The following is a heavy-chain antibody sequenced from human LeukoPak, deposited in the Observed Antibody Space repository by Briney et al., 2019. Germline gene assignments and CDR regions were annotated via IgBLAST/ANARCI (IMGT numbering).Heavy chain of an antibody. CDR2: IYYSGST. J-gene: IGHJ4*02. D-gene: IGHD3-16*02. V-gene: IGHV4-59*08. CDR3: ARSIMITFGGVIEDYFDY. CDR1: GGSISSYY. Sequence: SEILSLTCTVSGGSISSYYWSWIRQPPGKGLEWIGYIYYSGSTNYNPSLKSRVTISVDTSKNQFSLKLSSVTAADTAVYYCARSIMITFGGVIEDYFDYWGQGTLVTVSS.